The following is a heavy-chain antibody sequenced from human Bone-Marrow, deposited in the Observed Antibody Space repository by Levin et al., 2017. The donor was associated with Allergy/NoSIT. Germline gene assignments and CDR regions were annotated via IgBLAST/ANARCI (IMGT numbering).Heavy chain of an antibody. CDR3: AREFWAYYDFWSGYPGGYFDY. D-gene: IGHD3-3*01. CDR2: INPNSGGT. J-gene: IGHJ4*02. Sequence: RASVKVSCKASGYTFTGYYMHWVRQAPGQGLEWMGWINPNSGGTNYAQKFQGRVTMTRDTSISTAYMELSRLRSDDTAVYYCAREFWAYYDFWSGYPGGYFDYWGQGTLVTVSS. V-gene: IGHV1-2*02. CDR1: GYTFTGYY.